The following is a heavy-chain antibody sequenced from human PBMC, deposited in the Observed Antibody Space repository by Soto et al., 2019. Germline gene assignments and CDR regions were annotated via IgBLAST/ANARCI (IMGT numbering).Heavy chain of an antibody. CDR3: AREGGTSLDY. D-gene: IGHD3-16*01. CDR1: GGTFSSYA. Sequence: QVQLVQSGAEVKKPGSSVKVSCKASGGTFSSYAISWVRQAPGQGLEWMGGLIPIFGTANYAQKFQGRVTITANEATSTAYLGLSSLGSGDTAVYYCAREGGTSLDYWGQGTLVTVSS. J-gene: IGHJ4*02. CDR2: LIPIFGTA. V-gene: IGHV1-69*01.